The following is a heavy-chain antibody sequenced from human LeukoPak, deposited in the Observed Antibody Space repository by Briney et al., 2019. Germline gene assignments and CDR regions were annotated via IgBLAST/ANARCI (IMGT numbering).Heavy chain of an antibody. J-gene: IGHJ4*02. Sequence: GGSLRLSCAASGFTFSSYAMSWVRQAPGKGLEWVSGISGSGGSTYYADSVKGRFTISRDNAKNSLYLQMNSLRAEDTALYYCARQADTAMLIWSFTDYWGQGTLVTVSS. CDR1: GFTFSSYA. CDR2: ISGSGGST. V-gene: IGHV3-23*01. CDR3: ARQADTAMLIWSFTDY. D-gene: IGHD5-18*01.